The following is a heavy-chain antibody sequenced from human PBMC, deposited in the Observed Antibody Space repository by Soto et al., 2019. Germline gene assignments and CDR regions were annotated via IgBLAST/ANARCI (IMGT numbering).Heavy chain of an antibody. CDR2: INGGNGNT. D-gene: IGHD1-1*01. V-gene: IGHV1-3*01. CDR1: GYSFSTHS. Sequence: ASVKVSCKASGYSFSTHSMHWVRQAPGQGLEWMGWINGGNGNTKYSQKFRDRVTITRDASASTGYMELSSLRSEDTAVYYCARGKGMEEDYYYYGMDVWGQGTTVTVSS. CDR3: ARGKGMEEDYYYYGMDV. J-gene: IGHJ6*02.